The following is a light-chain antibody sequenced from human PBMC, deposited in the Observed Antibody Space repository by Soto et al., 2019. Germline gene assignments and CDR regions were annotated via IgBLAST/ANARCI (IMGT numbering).Light chain of an antibody. Sequence: VLTQSPATLSLSPGERATLSCRASPSVTNYLAWYQQKPGQPPRLLIYGAFNRAAGIPARFSGSGSGTDFTLTISSLEPEDSAVYYCQQRNIWPPVTFGQGTRLAIK. CDR2: GAF. CDR1: PSVTNY. V-gene: IGKV3-11*01. J-gene: IGKJ5*01. CDR3: QQRNIWPPVT.